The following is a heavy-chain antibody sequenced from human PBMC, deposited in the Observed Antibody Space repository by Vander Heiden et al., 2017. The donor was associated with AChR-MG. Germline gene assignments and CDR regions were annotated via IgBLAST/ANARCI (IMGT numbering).Heavy chain of an antibody. J-gene: IGHJ6*02. V-gene: IGHV3-21*01. CDR2: ISSSCRYI. CDR3: ARDLYGMDV. CDR1: AFTLGRYS. Sequence: VQLVESGGGRVKPGGSRCLSCAASAFTLGRYSMNWVRPATGKGLDWVSFISSSCRYIYYADSVKCRFTISRDNAKNSLYLQMNSLRAEDTAVYYCARDLYGMDVWGQGTMVTVSS.